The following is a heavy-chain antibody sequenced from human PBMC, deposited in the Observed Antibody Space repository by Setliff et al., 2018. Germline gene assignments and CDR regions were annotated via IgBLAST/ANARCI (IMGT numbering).Heavy chain of an antibody. J-gene: IGHJ5*02. CDR1: GASVSGNSYY. Sequence: SETLSLTCTVSGASVSGNSYYWGWVRQHPEKGLEWIGYTYHTGSTYYNPSLKSLFTISVDTSKNQFSLKLSSVTAADTAVYYCARARPTRYYYDSSGYGRWNWFDPWGQGTLVTVSS. CDR3: ARARPTRYYYDSSGYGRWNWFDP. V-gene: IGHV4-31*01. D-gene: IGHD3-22*01. CDR2: TYHTGST.